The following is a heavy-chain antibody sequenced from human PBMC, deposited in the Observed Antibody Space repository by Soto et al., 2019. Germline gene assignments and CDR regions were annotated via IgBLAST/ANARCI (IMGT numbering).Heavy chain of an antibody. V-gene: IGHV3-23*01. D-gene: IGHD3-22*01. Sequence: EVQLLESGGDLVQPGGSLRLSCAASGFTFSSYAMSWVRQAPGKGLEWVSAISGGGAGTYYADSVKGRFSISRANSENELYLQMNSLRVEDTAVYYCAISYSPTYYYDSCGFYGFDCWGQGTLVTVSS. J-gene: IGHJ4*02. CDR3: AISYSPTYYYDSCGFYGFDC. CDR1: GFTFSSYA. CDR2: ISGGGAGT.